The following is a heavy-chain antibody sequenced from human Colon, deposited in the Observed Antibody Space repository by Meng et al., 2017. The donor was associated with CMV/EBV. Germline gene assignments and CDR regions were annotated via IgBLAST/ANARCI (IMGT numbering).Heavy chain of an antibody. D-gene: IGHD4-17*01. CDR1: GGSISSSTYY. Sequence: HLQLQESGPVLVKPSEPLSLTCTVSGGSISSSTYYWGWIRQTPGKGLEWIGNIYYSGYTYYNPSLKSRLTISVDTSKNQFSLKLTSVTAADTAVYYCATDYGDYYFDRWGQGTLVTVSS. J-gene: IGHJ4*02. CDR3: ATDYGDYYFDR. V-gene: IGHV4-39*07. CDR2: IYYSGYT.